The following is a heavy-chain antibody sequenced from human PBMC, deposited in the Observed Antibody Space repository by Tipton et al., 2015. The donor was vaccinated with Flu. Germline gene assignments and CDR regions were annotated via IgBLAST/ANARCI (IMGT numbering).Heavy chain of an antibody. Sequence: LRLSCSVSGGSIGSGYYWGWIRQPPGKGLEWIGNIHQTGSTYYNPSLKSRVTMSVARSKNQFSLRLTSVTAADTAVYYCSRSTYYYGSGTSDYWGQGTLVTVSS. CDR2: IHQTGST. CDR3: SRSTYYYGSGTSDY. D-gene: IGHD3-10*01. CDR1: GGSIGSGYY. J-gene: IGHJ4*02. V-gene: IGHV4-38-2*01.